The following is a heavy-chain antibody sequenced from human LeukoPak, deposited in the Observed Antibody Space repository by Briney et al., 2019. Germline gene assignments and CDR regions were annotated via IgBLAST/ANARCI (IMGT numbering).Heavy chain of an antibody. J-gene: IGHJ4*02. D-gene: IGHD5-24*01. CDR1: GGSISSSSYY. CDR3: ARRGWLHPKRYFDY. CDR2: IYYSGST. V-gene: IGHV4-39*01. Sequence: SENLSLTCTVSGGSISSSSYYWGWIRQPPGKGLEWIGSIYYSGSTYYNPSLKSRVTISVDTSKNQFSLKLSSVTAADTAVYYCARRGWLHPKRYFDYWGQGTLVTVSS.